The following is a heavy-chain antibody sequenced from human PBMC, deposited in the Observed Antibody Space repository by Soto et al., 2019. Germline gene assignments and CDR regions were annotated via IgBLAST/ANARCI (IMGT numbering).Heavy chain of an antibody. V-gene: IGHV4-31*03. CDR3: ASSHRIPFDSSGRTGWFDP. CDR1: GGSISSGGYY. CDR2: IYYSGST. D-gene: IGHD3-22*01. J-gene: IGHJ5*02. Sequence: SETLCLTCTVSGGSISSGGYYWSWIRQHPGKGLEWIGYIYYSGSTYYNPSLKSRVTISVDTSKNQFSLKLSSVTAADTAVYYCASSHRIPFDSSGRTGWFDPWGQGTLVTVSS.